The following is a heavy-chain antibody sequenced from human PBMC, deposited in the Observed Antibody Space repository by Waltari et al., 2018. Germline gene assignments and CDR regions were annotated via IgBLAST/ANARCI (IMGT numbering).Heavy chain of an antibody. D-gene: IGHD2-2*01. CDR3: TRGCIGTSCLGDN. CDR2: ISSGGSDT. CDR1: TFNFSRHW. Sequence: EVKLLESGGGIVQPGGSLQLSCAAPTFNFSRHWMHWCRQGPGEGLVWVLGISSGGSDTRYADSVKGRFTISRDNAKNTLFLQVNSLRAEDTAVYYCTRGCIGTSCLGDNWGQGTLVTVSS. J-gene: IGHJ4*02. V-gene: IGHV3-74*01.